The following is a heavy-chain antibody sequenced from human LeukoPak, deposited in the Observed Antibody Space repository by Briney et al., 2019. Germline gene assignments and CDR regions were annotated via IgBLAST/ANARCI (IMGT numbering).Heavy chain of an antibody. CDR2: INHSGST. V-gene: IGHV4-34*01. Sequence: SETLSLTCAVYGGSFSGYYWSWIRQPPGKWLYWIGEINHSGSTNYNPSLKSRVTISVDTSKNQFSLKLSSVTAADTAVYYCARVPSPDDGDDYWGQGTLVTVSS. J-gene: IGHJ4*02. CDR3: ARVPSPDDGDDY. CDR1: GGSFSGYY. D-gene: IGHD7-27*01.